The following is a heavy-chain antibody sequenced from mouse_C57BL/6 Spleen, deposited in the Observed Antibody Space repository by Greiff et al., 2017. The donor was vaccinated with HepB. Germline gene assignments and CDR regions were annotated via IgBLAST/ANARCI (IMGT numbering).Heavy chain of an antibody. CDR3: ARGGAYDGYTGDYFDY. V-gene: IGHV1-9*01. J-gene: IGHJ2*01. D-gene: IGHD2-3*01. CDR1: GYTFTGYW. CDR2: ILPGSGST. Sequence: QVQLKQSGAELMKPGASVKLSCKATGYTFTGYWIEWVKQRPGHGLEWIGEILPGSGSTNYNEKFKGKATFTADKSSNTAYLQLSSLTTGDSAIFYCARGGAYDGYTGDYFDYWGQGTTLTVSS.